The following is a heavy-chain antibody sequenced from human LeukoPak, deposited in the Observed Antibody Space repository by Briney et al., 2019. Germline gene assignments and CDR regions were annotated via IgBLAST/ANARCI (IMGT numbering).Heavy chain of an antibody. CDR2: IYYRGAT. CDR1: GDSISSSSYY. J-gene: IGHJ3*02. Sequence: KPSETLSLTCTVSGDSISSSSYYWGWIRRPPGKGLEWIGSIYYRGATYYNPSLESRVTISVDTSKSQFSLRLRSVTAADTALFYCARQVTSDAFDIWGQGTMVTVSS. CDR3: ARQVTSDAFDI. V-gene: IGHV4-39*01. D-gene: IGHD4-17*01.